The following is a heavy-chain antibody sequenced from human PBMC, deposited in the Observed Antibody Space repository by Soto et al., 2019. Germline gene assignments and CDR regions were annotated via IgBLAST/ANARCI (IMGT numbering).Heavy chain of an antibody. CDR3: ARGRPGYISGWYRDF. V-gene: IGHV4-34*02. J-gene: IGHJ4*02. CDR2: INPSGST. CDR1: GGAFSGYS. Sequence: QVQLQQWGAGLLKPSETLSLTCAFYGGAFSGYSWSWLRQPPGKGLEWIGDINPSGSTNYNPSLKSRLTISVDTSKTRFSLKLASVTAADTAVYYCARGRPGYISGWYRDFWGQGTLVTVSS. D-gene: IGHD6-19*01.